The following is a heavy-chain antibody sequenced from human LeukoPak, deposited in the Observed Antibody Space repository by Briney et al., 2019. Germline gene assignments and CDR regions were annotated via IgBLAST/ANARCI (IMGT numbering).Heavy chain of an antibody. CDR1: GFSLSTRGVG. J-gene: IGHJ4*02. CDR3: AHRRYDYVWGSYQFDY. D-gene: IGHD3-16*01. Sequence: SGPTLVNPTQTLTLTCTFSGFSLSTRGVGVGWIRQPPGRALEWLALIYWNDDKRYSPSLKSRLTITKDTSKNQVVLTMTNMDPVDTATYYCAHRRYDYVWGSYQFDYWGQGTLVTVSS. CDR2: IYWNDDK. V-gene: IGHV2-5*01.